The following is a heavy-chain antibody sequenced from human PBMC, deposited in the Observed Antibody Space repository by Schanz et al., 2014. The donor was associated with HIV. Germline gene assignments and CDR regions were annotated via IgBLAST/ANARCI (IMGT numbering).Heavy chain of an antibody. V-gene: IGHV1-69*01. D-gene: IGHD1-1*01. CDR2: ITPLFDTA. J-gene: IGHJ6*02. Sequence: QVHLVQSGAEVKRPGTTVKVSCKASGGTFSTYAINWVRQAPGQGLEWMGGITPLFDTANYAQRFQGRVTISADESTSTAYMELSSLRSEDTAVYYCADAPVERGYYYYGMDVWGQGTTVTVSS. CDR1: GGTFSTYA. CDR3: ADAPVERGYYYYGMDV.